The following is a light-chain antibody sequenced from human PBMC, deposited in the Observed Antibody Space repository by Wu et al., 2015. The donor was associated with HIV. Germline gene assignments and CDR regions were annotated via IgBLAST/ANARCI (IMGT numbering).Light chain of an antibody. J-gene: IGKJ1*01. Sequence: IVLTQSPDNVSVSPGARVILSCRASESVRNGYLAWYQQKPGQAPRLLMYGASTRATGIPARFSGSGSATEFTLTISSLQSEDSAVYYCQQYDNWPPTFGQGTKVELK. CDR3: QQYDNWPPT. V-gene: IGKV3-15*01. CDR1: ESVRNGY. CDR2: GAS.